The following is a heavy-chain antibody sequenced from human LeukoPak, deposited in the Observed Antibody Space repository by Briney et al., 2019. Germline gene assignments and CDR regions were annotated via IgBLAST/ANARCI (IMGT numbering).Heavy chain of an antibody. J-gene: IGHJ5*02. CDR3: VRVVGITGTTPPLAWFDP. Sequence: VASVKVSCKASGYTFTSYAISWVRQAPGQGLEWMGWISVYNGNINYAEKLQGRVTMTTDTSTSTAYMELRSLRSDDTAVYYCVRVVGITGTTPPLAWFDPWGQGTLVTVSS. CDR1: GYTFTSYA. CDR2: ISVYNGNI. D-gene: IGHD1-20*01. V-gene: IGHV1-18*01.